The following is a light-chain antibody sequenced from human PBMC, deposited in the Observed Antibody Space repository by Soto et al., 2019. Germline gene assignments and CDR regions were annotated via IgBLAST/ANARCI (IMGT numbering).Light chain of an antibody. V-gene: IGKV3-15*01. CDR1: QSVSSN. CDR3: QQYNNWPLT. J-gene: IGKJ4*01. Sequence: EIVMTQCPATLSVSPGERATLSCRASQSVSSNLAWYQKKPGQAPRLLIYGASTRATGIPARFSGSGSGTEFTLTISSLQSEDFAVYYCQQYNNWPLTFGGGTKVEIK. CDR2: GAS.